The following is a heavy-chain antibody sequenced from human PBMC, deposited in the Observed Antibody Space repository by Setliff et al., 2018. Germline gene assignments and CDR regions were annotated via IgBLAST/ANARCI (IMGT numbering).Heavy chain of an antibody. V-gene: IGHV4-39*01. CDR2: IYSGGTT. D-gene: IGHD1-1*01. CDR3: ARTGTYRYFDY. CDR1: GDSMNSGVYY. Sequence: TLSLTCKVSGDSMNSGVYYWAWIRQPPGKGLEWIGRIYSGGTTYYNSSLKSRVTISVDMSKSQFSLRLNSVTAADTAVYYCARTGTYRYFDYWGRGTLVTVSS. J-gene: IGHJ4*02.